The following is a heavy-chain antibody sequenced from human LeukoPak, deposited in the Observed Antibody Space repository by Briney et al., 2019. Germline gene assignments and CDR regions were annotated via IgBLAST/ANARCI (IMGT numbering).Heavy chain of an antibody. Sequence: GGSLRLSCAASGFTFDDYGMSWVRQAPGKGLEWVSGINWNGGSTGYADSVKGRFTISRDNAKNSLYLQMNSLRAGDTAVYYCARSHPQGYSGYDKYGFDPWGQGTLVTVSS. V-gene: IGHV3-20*04. CDR1: GFTFDDYG. D-gene: IGHD5-12*01. CDR2: INWNGGST. CDR3: ARSHPQGYSGYDKYGFDP. J-gene: IGHJ5*02.